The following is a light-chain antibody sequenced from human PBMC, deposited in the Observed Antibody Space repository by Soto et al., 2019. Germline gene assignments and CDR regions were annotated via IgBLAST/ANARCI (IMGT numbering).Light chain of an antibody. CDR1: QSIRTY. CDR2: SAS. Sequence: DIQMTQSPSSLSASVGDRVTITCRASQSIRTYLSWYQQKPGKAPNLLIYSASSLQSGVPSRFSGSGSGTDFTLTISSLQPEHFAAYYCQQNYGTPLTFGGGTKVEIK. CDR3: QQNYGTPLT. V-gene: IGKV1-39*01. J-gene: IGKJ4*01.